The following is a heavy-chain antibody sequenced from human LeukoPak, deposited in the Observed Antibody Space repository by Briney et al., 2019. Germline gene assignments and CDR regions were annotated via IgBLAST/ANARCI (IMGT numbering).Heavy chain of an antibody. J-gene: IGHJ4*02. V-gene: IGHV3-21*01. D-gene: IGHD3-16*01. CDR1: GFTFSSYS. Sequence: GGSLRLSCAASGFTFSSYSMNWVRQAPGKGLEWVSSISSSSSYIYYADSVKGRFTISRDNAKNSLYLQMNSLRAEDTAVYYCARDKTYQFIGAPYYFDYWGQGTLVTVSS. CDR2: ISSSSSYI. CDR3: ARDKTYQFIGAPYYFDY.